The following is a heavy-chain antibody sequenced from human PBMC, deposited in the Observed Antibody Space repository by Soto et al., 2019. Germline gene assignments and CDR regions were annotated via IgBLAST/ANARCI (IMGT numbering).Heavy chain of an antibody. CDR1: GYSFTSYG. Sequence: XSVKVSCKASGYSFTSYGISWVRQAPGQGLEWMGWISAYNGNTNYAQKLQGRVTMTTDTSTSTAYMELRSLRSDDTAVYYCARDSNGGSRSRGYYYYGMDVWGQGTTVTVSS. V-gene: IGHV1-18*01. D-gene: IGHD3-10*01. CDR2: ISAYNGNT. CDR3: ARDSNGGSRSRGYYYYGMDV. J-gene: IGHJ6*02.